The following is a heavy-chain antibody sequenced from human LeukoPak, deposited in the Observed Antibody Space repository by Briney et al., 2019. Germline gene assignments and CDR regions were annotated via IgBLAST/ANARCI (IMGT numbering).Heavy chain of an antibody. Sequence: ASVKVSCKASGYTFTSYGISWVRQAPGQGLEWMGWISAYNGNTNYAQKVQGRVTMTTDTSTSTAYMELRSLRSDDTAVYYCARKSSGWYSNHYYYMDVWGKGTTVTVSS. V-gene: IGHV1-18*01. CDR1: GYTFTSYG. J-gene: IGHJ6*03. CDR2: ISAYNGNT. D-gene: IGHD6-19*01. CDR3: ARKSSGWYSNHYYYMDV.